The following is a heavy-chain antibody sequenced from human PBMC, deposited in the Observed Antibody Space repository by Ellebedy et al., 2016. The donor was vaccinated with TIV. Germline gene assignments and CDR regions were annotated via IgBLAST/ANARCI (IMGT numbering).Heavy chain of an antibody. CDR2: IYYSGST. V-gene: IGHV4-59*12. CDR1: GGSISSYY. Sequence: MPGGSLRLSCTVSGGSISSYYWSWIRQPPGKGLEWIGYIYYSGSTNYNPSLKSRVTISVDTSKNQFSLKLSSVTAADTAVYYCARDIGGGNSDYWGQGTLVTVSS. CDR3: ARDIGGGNSDY. J-gene: IGHJ4*02. D-gene: IGHD4-23*01.